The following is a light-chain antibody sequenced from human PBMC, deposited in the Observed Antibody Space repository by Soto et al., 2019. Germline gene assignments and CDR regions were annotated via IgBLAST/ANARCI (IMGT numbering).Light chain of an antibody. Sequence: EIVMAQSPATLSVSPGEGATLSCRASQSVSNDYVAWVQQKPGQTPRLLIYSVSSRATGIPDRFSGSGSGTDFTLTISRLEPEDFAVYYSRQYGSKGMFSQRTEVDIK. CDR2: SVS. CDR3: RQYGSKGM. CDR1: QSVSNDY. J-gene: IGKJ1*01. V-gene: IGKV3-20*01.